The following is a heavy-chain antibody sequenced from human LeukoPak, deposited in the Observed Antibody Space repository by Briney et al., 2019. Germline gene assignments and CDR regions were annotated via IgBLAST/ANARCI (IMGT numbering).Heavy chain of an antibody. Sequence: PSQTLSLTCTVSGGSIGSSSDYWGWIRQPPGKGLEWIGSIYFSGSTYYNPSLKSRVTISVDTSKNQFSLKLSSVTAADTAVYYCAREGQWPIFDYWGQGTLVTVSS. D-gene: IGHD6-19*01. CDR1: GGSIGSSSDY. J-gene: IGHJ4*02. V-gene: IGHV4-39*02. CDR2: IYFSGST. CDR3: AREGQWPIFDY.